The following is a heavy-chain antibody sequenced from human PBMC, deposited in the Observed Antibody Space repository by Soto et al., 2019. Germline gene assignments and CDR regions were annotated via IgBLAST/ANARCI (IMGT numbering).Heavy chain of an antibody. Sequence: QTLSLTCTVSGGSIGSYYWSWIRQPPGKGLEWIGYIYYSGSTNYNPSLKSRVTISVDTSKNQCSLKLSSVTAADTAVYYCARGAHSGSYLPCDYWGQGPLVTVSS. V-gene: IGHV4-59*01. D-gene: IGHD1-26*01. CDR2: IYYSGST. CDR1: GGSIGSYY. J-gene: IGHJ4*02. CDR3: ARGAHSGSYLPCDY.